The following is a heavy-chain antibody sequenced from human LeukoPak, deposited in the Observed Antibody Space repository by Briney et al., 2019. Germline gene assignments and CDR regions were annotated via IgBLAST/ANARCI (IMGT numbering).Heavy chain of an antibody. V-gene: IGHV3-30*02. Sequence: GGSLRLSCAASGFTFSSYGMHWVRQAPGKGLEWVAFIRYDGSNKYYADSVKGRFTISRDNAKNSLYLQMNSLRAEDTAVYYCARWYDSSGYSDYWGQGTLVTVSS. J-gene: IGHJ4*02. CDR1: GFTFSSYG. CDR2: IRYDGSNK. CDR3: ARWYDSSGYSDY. D-gene: IGHD3-22*01.